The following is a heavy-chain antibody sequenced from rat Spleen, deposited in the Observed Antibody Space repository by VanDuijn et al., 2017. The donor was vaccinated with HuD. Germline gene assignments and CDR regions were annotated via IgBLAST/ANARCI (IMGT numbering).Heavy chain of an antibody. CDR3: AXXRNXXXIPXXX. V-gene: IGHV5-25*01. J-gene: IGHJ2*01. CDR1: GFTFSNYY. Sequence: EVQLVESGGGLVQPGRSMKLSCAASGFTFSNYYMAWVRQAPTKGLEWVASISTGGGNTYYRDSVKGLTISRDNVKSTLYLQMESLRSEDTAIXXCAXXRNXXXIPXXXWGQGVXVTVSS. CDR2: ISTGGGNT. D-gene: IGHD3-8*01.